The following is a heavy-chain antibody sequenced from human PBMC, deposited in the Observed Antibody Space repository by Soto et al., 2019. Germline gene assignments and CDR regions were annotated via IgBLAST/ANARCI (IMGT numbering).Heavy chain of an antibody. CDR2: ISGSGGST. CDR3: AKPRYEFMITCGGVIGY. CDR1: GFTFSSYA. Sequence: EVQLLESGGGLVQPGGSLRLSCAASGFTFSSYAMSWVRQAPGKGLEWVSAISGSGGSTYYADSVKGRFNISRDNSKNTLYLQMNRLRAEDTAVYYCAKPRYEFMITCGGVIGYWGQGTLVTVSS. J-gene: IGHJ4*02. V-gene: IGHV3-23*01. D-gene: IGHD3-16*02.